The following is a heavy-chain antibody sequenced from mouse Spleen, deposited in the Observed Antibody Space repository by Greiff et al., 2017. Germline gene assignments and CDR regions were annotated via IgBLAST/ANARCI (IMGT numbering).Heavy chain of an antibody. Sequence: EVQGVESGGGLVKPGGSLKLSCAASGFTFSSYAMSWVRQTPEKRLEWVATISSGGSYTYYPASVKGRFTISRDNAKNTLYLQMSSLSSEDTAMYYCARRGGYDWYFDVWGAGATVTVSS. J-gene: IGHJ1*01. CDR1: GFTFSSYA. CDR3: ARRGGYDWYFDV. CDR2: ISSGGSYT. V-gene: IGHV5-9-3*01. D-gene: IGHD2-2*01.